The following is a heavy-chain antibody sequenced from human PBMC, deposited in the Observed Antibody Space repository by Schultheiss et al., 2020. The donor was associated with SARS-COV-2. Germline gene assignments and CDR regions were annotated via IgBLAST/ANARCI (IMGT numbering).Heavy chain of an antibody. CDR2: ISYDGSNK. D-gene: IGHD3-22*01. J-gene: IGHJ4*02. V-gene: IGHV3-30*01. Sequence: GGSLRLSCAASGFTFSTFAMHWVRQAPGKGLEWVAVISYDGSNKYYADSVKGRFTISRDNSRYTLYLQMNSLRDEDTAVYYCARDYYDSSGYRSLVIDYWGQGTLVTVSS. CDR1: GFTFSTFA. CDR3: ARDYYDSSGYRSLVIDY.